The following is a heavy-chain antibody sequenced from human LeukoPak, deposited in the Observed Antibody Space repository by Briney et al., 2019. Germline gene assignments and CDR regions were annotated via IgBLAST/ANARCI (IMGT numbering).Heavy chain of an antibody. Sequence: SETLSLTCTVSGGSISSSSYYWGWIRQPPGKGLEWIGSIYYSGSTYYNPSLKSRVTISADTSKNQFFLKLNSVTAADTTVYYCAGRRFPVAFDIWGQGTMVTVSS. J-gene: IGHJ3*02. CDR1: GGSISSSSYY. CDR2: IYYSGST. V-gene: IGHV4-39*07. CDR3: AGRRFPVAFDI. D-gene: IGHD3-10*01.